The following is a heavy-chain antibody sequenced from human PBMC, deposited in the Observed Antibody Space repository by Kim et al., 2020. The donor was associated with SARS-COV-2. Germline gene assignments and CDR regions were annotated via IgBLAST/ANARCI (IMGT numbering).Heavy chain of an antibody. Sequence: GGSLRLSCAASGFTFSSYAMHWVRQAPGKGLEWVAVISYDGSNKYYADSVKGRFTISRDNSKNTLYLQMNSLRAEDTAVYYCARATLGGYYYGMDVWGQGTTGTVSS. CDR3: ARATLGGYYYGMDV. J-gene: IGHJ6*02. D-gene: IGHD3-16*01. CDR2: ISYDGSNK. V-gene: IGHV3-30*04. CDR1: GFTFSSYA.